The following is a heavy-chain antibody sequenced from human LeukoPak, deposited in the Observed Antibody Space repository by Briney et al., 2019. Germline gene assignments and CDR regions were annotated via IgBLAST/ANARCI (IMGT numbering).Heavy chain of an antibody. V-gene: IGHV3-33*01. Sequence: GRSLRLSCAASGFTFSSYGMRWVRQAPGKGLEWVAVIWYDGSNKYYADSVKGRFTISRDNSKNTLYLQMNSLRAEDTAVYYCARDVGIYGDDISFDYWGQGTLVTVSS. CDR3: ARDVGIYGDDISFDY. CDR2: IWYDGSNK. J-gene: IGHJ4*02. CDR1: GFTFSSYG. D-gene: IGHD4-17*01.